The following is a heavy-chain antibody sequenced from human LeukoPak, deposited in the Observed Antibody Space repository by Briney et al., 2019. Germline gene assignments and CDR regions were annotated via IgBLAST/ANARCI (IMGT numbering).Heavy chain of an antibody. CDR1: GGSISSSSYY. V-gene: IGHV4-39*07. Sequence: SSETLSLTCTVSGGSISSSSYYWDWIRQPPGKGLEWIGNIYYTGSTYYNPSLKSRVTISVDTSKTQFSLKLSSVTAADTAVYYCARARGYSYGLPYFDSWGQGALVTVSS. CDR2: IYYTGST. CDR3: ARARGYSYGLPYFDS. D-gene: IGHD5-18*01. J-gene: IGHJ4*02.